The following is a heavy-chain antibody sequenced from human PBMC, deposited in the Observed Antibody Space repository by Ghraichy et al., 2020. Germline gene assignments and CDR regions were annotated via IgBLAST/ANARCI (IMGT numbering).Heavy chain of an antibody. D-gene: IGHD3-10*01. CDR3: ARDIPDLWFGELFPAEYFHH. Sequence: GWISGYNGDTNYAQKIQGRVTMTTDTSTNTAYIELRSLRSDDTAVYYCARDIPDLWFGELFPAEYFHHWCQGTLVTVSS. J-gene: IGHJ1*01. CDR2: ISGYNGDT. V-gene: IGHV1-18*01.